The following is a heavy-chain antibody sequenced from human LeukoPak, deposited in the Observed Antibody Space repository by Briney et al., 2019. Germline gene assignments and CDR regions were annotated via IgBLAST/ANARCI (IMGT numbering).Heavy chain of an antibody. D-gene: IGHD3-10*01. CDR2: ISGSGGST. CDR3: AKSGGMVRGVIRAFDI. Sequence: GSLRLSCAASGFTFSSYAMSWVRQAPGKGLEWVSAISGSGGSTYYADSVKGRFTISRDNSKNTPYLQMNSLRAEDTAVYYCAKSGGMVRGVIRAFDIWGQGTMVTVSS. V-gene: IGHV3-23*01. CDR1: GFTFSSYA. J-gene: IGHJ3*02.